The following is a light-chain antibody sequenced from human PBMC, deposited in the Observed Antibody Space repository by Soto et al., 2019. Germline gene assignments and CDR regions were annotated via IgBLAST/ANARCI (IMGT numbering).Light chain of an antibody. CDR3: QQYNSYSPWT. Sequence: DSPMTQSPSTLSASAGDRGTITCPASQTISSWLAWYQQKPGKAPKLLIYDASSLESGVPSRISGSGSGTEFTLTISSLQPDDFVTYYCQQYNSYSPWTFGQGTKVEIK. V-gene: IGKV1-5*01. J-gene: IGKJ1*01. CDR1: QTISSW. CDR2: DAS.